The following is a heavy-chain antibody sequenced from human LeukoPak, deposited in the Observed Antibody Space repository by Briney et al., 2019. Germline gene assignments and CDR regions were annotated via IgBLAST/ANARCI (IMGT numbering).Heavy chain of an antibody. CDR2: ISFKNGNT. Sequence: ASVKVSCKASGYTLINYGISWVRQAPGQGLEWMGWISFKNGNTNSAQKLQGRVTMTTDTSTSTAYMELMSLRSDDTAVYYCAKGGSTRPWSFDIWGQGTMATVSS. CDR1: GYTLINYG. CDR3: AKGGSTRPWSFDI. J-gene: IGHJ3*02. V-gene: IGHV1-18*01. D-gene: IGHD2-2*01.